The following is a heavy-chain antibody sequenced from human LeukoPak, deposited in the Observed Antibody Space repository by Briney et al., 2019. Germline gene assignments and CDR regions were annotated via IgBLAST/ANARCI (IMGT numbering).Heavy chain of an antibody. D-gene: IGHD6-19*01. Sequence: PSETLSLTCAVSGYSISSGYYWDWIRQPPGKGLEWIGSIYHSGSNYYNPSLKSRVTISVDTSKNQFSLKLSSVTAADTAVYYCARTIAVAGCDYWGQGTLDTVPS. V-gene: IGHV4-38-2*01. CDR1: GYSISSGYY. CDR3: ARTIAVAGCDY. CDR2: IYHSGSN. J-gene: IGHJ4*02.